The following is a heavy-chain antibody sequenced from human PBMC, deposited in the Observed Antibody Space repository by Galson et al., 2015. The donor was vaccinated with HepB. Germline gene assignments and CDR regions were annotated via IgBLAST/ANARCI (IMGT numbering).Heavy chain of an antibody. CDR2: ITGKGDST. V-gene: IGHV3-23*01. D-gene: IGHD5-18*01. Sequence: SLRLSCAASGFAFDSHAMSWVRRAPGRGLEWISGITGKGDSTFYADSVKGRFTVSKDNSNNMLYLQMNSLRAEDAGLYFCAKGYGLLDSWGQGILVTVSS. CDR3: AKGYGLLDS. J-gene: IGHJ5*01. CDR1: GFAFDSHA.